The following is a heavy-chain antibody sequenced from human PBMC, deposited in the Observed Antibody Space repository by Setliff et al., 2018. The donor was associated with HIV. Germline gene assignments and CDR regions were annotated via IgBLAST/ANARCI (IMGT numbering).Heavy chain of an antibody. CDR1: GGSISGFY. D-gene: IGHD3-10*02. CDR3: ARGVRDYFDS. J-gene: IGHJ4*02. CDR2: IYDSGST. V-gene: IGHV4-4*07. Sequence: SETLSLTCTVSGGSISGFYWNWIRQSAGKGLQWIGRIYDSGSTKYNPSLKSRVTMSLDTSKNQFSLNLDSVTAADTAVFYCARGVRDYFDSWGQGTLVTSPQ.